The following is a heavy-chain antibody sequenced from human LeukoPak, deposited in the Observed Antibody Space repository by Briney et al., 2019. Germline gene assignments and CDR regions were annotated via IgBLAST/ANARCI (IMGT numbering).Heavy chain of an antibody. J-gene: IGHJ6*04. V-gene: IGHV3-48*03. Sequence: RGSLRLSCAASGFTFSSYEMSWVRQAPGKGLEWVSYISSSGSTIYYADSVKGRFTISRDNAQNSLYLQMNSLRAEDTAVYYCAELGITMIGGVWGKGTTVTISS. CDR3: AELGITMIGGV. D-gene: IGHD3-10*02. CDR2: ISSSGSTI. CDR1: GFTFSSYE.